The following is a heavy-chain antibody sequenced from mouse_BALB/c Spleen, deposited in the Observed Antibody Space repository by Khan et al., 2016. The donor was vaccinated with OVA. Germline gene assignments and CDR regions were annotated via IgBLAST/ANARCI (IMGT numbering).Heavy chain of an antibody. J-gene: IGHJ4*01. V-gene: IGHV7-3*02. Sequence: EVELVESGGGLVQPGGSLRLTCAIFGFTFTDYYMSWVRQPPGKALEWLGFIRNNANGYTTEYSASVKGRFTISRDNSQSILYLQMNTLRAEDSATYDCARDTLYYDAMDYWGQGTSVTVSS. CDR2: IRNNANGYTT. CDR1: GFTFTDYY. CDR3: ARDTLYYDAMDY. D-gene: IGHD2-1*01.